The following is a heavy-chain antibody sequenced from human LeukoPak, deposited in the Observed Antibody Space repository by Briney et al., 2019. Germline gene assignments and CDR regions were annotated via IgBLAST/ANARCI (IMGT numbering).Heavy chain of an antibody. CDR3: ARVGSSGYWHYFDN. CDR1: AYSISSGYY. CDR2: IYHSGTT. V-gene: IGHV4-38-2*02. J-gene: IGHJ4*02. D-gene: IGHD3-22*01. Sequence: SETLSLTCTVSAYSISSGYYWGWIRPPPGKGLEWIGSIYHSGTTSYNPSHKSRVTISVDTSKDQISLNLSSVTAADTARYYCARVGSSGYWHYFDNWGQGALVTVSS.